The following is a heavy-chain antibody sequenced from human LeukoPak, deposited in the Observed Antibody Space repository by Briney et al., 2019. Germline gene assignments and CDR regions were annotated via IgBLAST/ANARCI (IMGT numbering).Heavy chain of an antibody. CDR2: INHSGST. CDR1: GGSISSSSYY. Sequence: SETLSLTCTVSGGSISSSSYYWGWIRQPPGKGLEWIGSINHSGSTNYNPSLKSRVTISVDTSKNQFSLKLSSVTAADTAVYYCARQWYDILTGYFVGNWFDPWGQGTLVTVSS. V-gene: IGHV4-39*01. CDR3: ARQWYDILTGYFVGNWFDP. D-gene: IGHD3-9*01. J-gene: IGHJ5*02.